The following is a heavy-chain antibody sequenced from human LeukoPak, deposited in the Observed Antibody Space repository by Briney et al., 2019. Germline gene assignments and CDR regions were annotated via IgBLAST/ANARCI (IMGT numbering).Heavy chain of an antibody. J-gene: IGHJ6*02. CDR2: INHSGST. V-gene: IGHV4-34*01. D-gene: IGHD6-13*01. CDR3: ARAPLNIASSYYYYGMDV. Sequence: PGGSLRLSCAASGFTLSNYWMAWIRQPPGKGLEWIGEINHSGSTNYNPSLKSRVTISVDTSKNQFSLKLSSVTAADTAVYYCARAPLNIASSYYYYGMDVWGQGTTVTVSS. CDR1: GFTLSNYW.